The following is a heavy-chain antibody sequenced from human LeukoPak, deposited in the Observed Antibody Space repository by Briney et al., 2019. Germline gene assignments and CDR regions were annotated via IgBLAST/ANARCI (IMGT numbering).Heavy chain of an antibody. V-gene: IGHV3-23*01. J-gene: IGHJ4*02. Sequence: GGSLRLSCVASGFTFSSYAMSWVRQAPGKGLEWVSAISGSGGSTYYADSVKGRFTISRDNSKNTLYLQMNSLRAEDTALYYCAKGGITIFGVATEYWGRGTLVTVSS. CDR1: GFTFSSYA. CDR2: ISGSGGST. CDR3: AKGGITIFGVATEY. D-gene: IGHD3-3*01.